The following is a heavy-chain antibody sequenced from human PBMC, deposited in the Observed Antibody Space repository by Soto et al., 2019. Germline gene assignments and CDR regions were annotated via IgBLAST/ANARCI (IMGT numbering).Heavy chain of an antibody. J-gene: IGHJ6*02. CDR1: GFTFSSYW. D-gene: IGHD2-15*01. CDR2: INSDGSST. V-gene: IGHV3-74*01. CDR3: ARVQRGYCSGGSCYDYYYGMDV. Sequence: GGSLRLSCAASGFTFSSYWMHWVRQAPGKGLVWDSRINSDGSSTSYADSVKGRFTISRDNAKNTLYLQMNSLRAEDTAVYYCARVQRGYCSGGSCYDYYYGMDVWGQGTTVTVYS.